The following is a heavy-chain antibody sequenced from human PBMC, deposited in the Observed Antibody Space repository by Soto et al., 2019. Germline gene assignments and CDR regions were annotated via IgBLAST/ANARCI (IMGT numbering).Heavy chain of an antibody. J-gene: IGHJ4*02. CDR2: INANSGNT. D-gene: IGHD2-21*02. CDR1: GYTFTSYD. Sequence: GASVKVSCKASGYTFTSYDMNWVRQAPGQRLEWMGWINANSGNTKYAQKFQGRVTMTRNTSISTAYMELSGLKSEDTAVYYCARAYGGNFRDYWGQGTLVTVSS. V-gene: IGHV1-8*02. CDR3: ARAYGGNFRDY.